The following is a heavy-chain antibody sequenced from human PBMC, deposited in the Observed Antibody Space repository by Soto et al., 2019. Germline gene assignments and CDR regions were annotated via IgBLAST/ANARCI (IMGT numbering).Heavy chain of an antibody. CDR1: GFTFSSYG. D-gene: IGHD1-26*01. Sequence: QVQLVESGGGVVQPGRSLRLSCAASGFTFSSYGMHWVRQAPGKGLEWVAVIWYDGSNKYYADSVKGRFTISRDNSKNPLYLQMNSLRAEDTAVYYCARTSGSYNRYFDYWGQGTLVTVSS. CDR3: ARTSGSYNRYFDY. CDR2: IWYDGSNK. V-gene: IGHV3-33*01. J-gene: IGHJ4*02.